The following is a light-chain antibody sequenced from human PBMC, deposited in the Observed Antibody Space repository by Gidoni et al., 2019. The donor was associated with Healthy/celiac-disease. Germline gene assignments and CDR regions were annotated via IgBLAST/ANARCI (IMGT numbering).Light chain of an antibody. V-gene: IGKV1-39*01. CDR3: QQSYSTPRT. Sequence: IQLTQSPSSLSASVGDRVTITCLASQSISSYLNWYQQKPGKAPKLLIYAASSLQSGAPSRFSGRGSGTDFTLTSSSLQPEDFATYYCQQSYSTPRTFGQGTKLEIK. J-gene: IGKJ2*02. CDR2: AAS. CDR1: QSISSY.